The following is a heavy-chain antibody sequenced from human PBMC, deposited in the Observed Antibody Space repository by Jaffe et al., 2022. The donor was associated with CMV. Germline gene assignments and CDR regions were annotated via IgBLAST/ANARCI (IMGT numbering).Heavy chain of an antibody. V-gene: IGHV3-30*18. J-gene: IGHJ4*02. D-gene: IGHD4-17*01. CDR3: AKEARIYGGNRNLGY. CDR1: GFTFSSYG. Sequence: QVQLVESGGGVVQPGRSLRLSCAASGFTFSSYGMHWVRQAPGKGLEWVAVISYDGSNKYYADSVKGRFTISRDNSKNTLYLQMNSLRAEDTAVYYCAKEARIYGGNRNLGYWGQGTLVTVSS. CDR2: ISYDGSNK.